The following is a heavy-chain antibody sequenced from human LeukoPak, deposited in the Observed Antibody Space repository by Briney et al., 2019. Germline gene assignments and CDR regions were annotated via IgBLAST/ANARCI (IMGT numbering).Heavy chain of an antibody. CDR2: IYYSGST. V-gene: IGHV4-31*03. D-gene: IGHD3-3*01. CDR1: GGSISSGGYY. Sequence: SQTLSLTCTVSGGSISSGGYYWSWIRQHPGKGLEWIGYIYYSGSTYYNPSLKSRVTISVDTSKNQFSLKLSSVTAADTAVYYCTRVLSGSGYPYYFDYWGQGTLVTVSS. J-gene: IGHJ4*02. CDR3: TRVLSGSGYPYYFDY.